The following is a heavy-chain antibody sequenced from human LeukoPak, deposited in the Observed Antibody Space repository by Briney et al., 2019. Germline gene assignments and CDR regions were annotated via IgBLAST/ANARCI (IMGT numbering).Heavy chain of an antibody. D-gene: IGHD3-22*01. CDR1: SGSISTSNYY. V-gene: IGHV4-61*05. CDR2: IFYSGST. J-gene: IGHJ4*02. Sequence: SETLSLTCTVSSGSISTSNYYWGWVRQPPGKALEWIGNIFYSGSTNYNPSLKSRVTMSVDTSKNQFSLKLSSVTAADTAVYYCARTGYYYDSSGYYFSDYWGQGTLVTVSS. CDR3: ARTGYYYDSSGYYFSDY.